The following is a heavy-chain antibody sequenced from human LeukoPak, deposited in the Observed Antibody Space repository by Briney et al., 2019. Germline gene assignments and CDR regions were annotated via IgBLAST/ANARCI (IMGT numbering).Heavy chain of an antibody. V-gene: IGHV1-2*02. Sequence: ASVKVSCKASGYTFTGYYMHWVRQAPGQGLEWMGWINPNSGGTNYAQKFQGRVTMTRDTSISTAYMELSRLRSDDTAVYYSATRSSSRQNNWFDPWGQGTLVTVSS. CDR2: INPNSGGT. D-gene: IGHD2-2*01. CDR3: ATRSSSRQNNWFDP. J-gene: IGHJ5*02. CDR1: GYTFTGYY.